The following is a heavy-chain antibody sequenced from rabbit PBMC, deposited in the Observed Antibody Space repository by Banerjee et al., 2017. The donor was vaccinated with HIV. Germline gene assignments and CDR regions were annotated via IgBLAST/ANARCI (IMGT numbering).Heavy chain of an antibody. CDR2: INTISGDT. V-gene: IGHV1S45*01. D-gene: IGHD1-1*01. Sequence: QEQLEESGGDLVKPEGSLTLTCTASGFSFSNGYVMCWVRQAPGKGLEWIACINTISGDTVYATWAKGRFTISKASWTTVTLQMTSLTVADTAPYLCAGSLVDNANLWGQGTLVTVS. CDR1: GFSFSNGYV. CDR3: AGSLVDNANL. J-gene: IGHJ4*01.